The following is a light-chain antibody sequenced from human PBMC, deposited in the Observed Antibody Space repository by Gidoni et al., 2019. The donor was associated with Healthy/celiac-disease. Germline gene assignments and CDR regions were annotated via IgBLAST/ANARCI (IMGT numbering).Light chain of an antibody. Sequence: QSVLTQPPSASGTPGQIVTIPCSGRSPNNGSNTVNLYQQLPGTAPKLLIYSNNQRPSGVPDRFSSSKSGTSASLAISGLQSEDEADYYCAAWDDSLNAWVFGGGTKLTVL. CDR1: SPNNGSNT. J-gene: IGLJ3*02. CDR3: AAWDDSLNAWV. CDR2: SNN. V-gene: IGLV1-44*01.